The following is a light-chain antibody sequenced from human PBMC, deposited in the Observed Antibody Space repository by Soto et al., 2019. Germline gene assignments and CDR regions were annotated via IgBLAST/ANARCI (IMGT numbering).Light chain of an antibody. Sequence: EIVMTQSPAALSVSPGERATLSCRASQSVSSNLAWYQQRPGQAPRLLIYGASTRATGIPARFSGSGSGTEFTLTISSLQSEDFAVYYCQQYDEWPQTFGQGTKLEIK. CDR2: GAS. J-gene: IGKJ2*01. CDR1: QSVSSN. CDR3: QQYDEWPQT. V-gene: IGKV3-15*01.